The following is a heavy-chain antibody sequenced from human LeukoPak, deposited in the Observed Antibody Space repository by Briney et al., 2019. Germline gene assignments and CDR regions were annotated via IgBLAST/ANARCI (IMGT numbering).Heavy chain of an antibody. D-gene: IGHD3-22*01. CDR2: IYTGGST. Sequence: GGSLRLSCAASGFIVSSNYMTWVRQAPGKGLEWISVIYTGGSTFYADSVKGRFTISRDNSKNTLYLQMNSLRAEDTAVYYCARVGSGYYYSSPDGKDVWGQGTTVTVSS. CDR3: ARVGSGYYYSSPDGKDV. CDR1: GFIVSSNY. V-gene: IGHV3-53*01. J-gene: IGHJ6*02.